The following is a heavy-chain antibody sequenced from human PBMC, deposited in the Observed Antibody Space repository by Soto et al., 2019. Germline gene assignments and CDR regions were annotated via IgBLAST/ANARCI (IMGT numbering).Heavy chain of an antibody. V-gene: IGHV2-70*01. CDR1: GFSLSTSGMC. D-gene: IGHD4-17*01. CDR3: AISYYDYGDYGPQGDYYYGMDV. J-gene: IGHJ6*02. CDR2: IDWDDDK. Sequence: SGPTLVNPTQTLTLTCTFSGFSLSTSGMCVSWIRQPPGKALEWLALIDWDDDKYYSTSLKTRPTISKDTSKNQVVLTMTNMDPVDTATYYCAISYYDYGDYGPQGDYYYGMDVWGQGTTVTVSS.